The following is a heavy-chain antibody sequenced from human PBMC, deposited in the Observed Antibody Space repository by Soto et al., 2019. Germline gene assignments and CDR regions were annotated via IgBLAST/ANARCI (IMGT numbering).Heavy chain of an antibody. CDR3: AIAVAGPTAIAY. CDR1: GFTISSYW. V-gene: IGHV3-74*01. CDR2: INGDGSST. J-gene: IGHJ4*02. Sequence: EVQLVESGGGLVQPGESLRLSCVVSGFTISSYWMHWVRQAPGKGLVWVARINGDGSSTNYADSVKGRFTSSRDNAKNTLYLQMNPLRAEDTAVYYCAIAVAGPTAIAYWGQGNQVTVSS. D-gene: IGHD6-19*01.